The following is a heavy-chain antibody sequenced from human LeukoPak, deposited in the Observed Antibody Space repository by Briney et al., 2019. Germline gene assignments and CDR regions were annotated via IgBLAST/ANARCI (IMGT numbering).Heavy chain of an antibody. CDR3: ARSLVVIYLRY. J-gene: IGHJ4*02. CDR1: GGSISSSSYY. D-gene: IGHD3-22*01. V-gene: IGHV4-39*01. Sequence: NPSETLSLTCTVAGGSISSSSYYWGWIRQPPGTGLEWIGSIYYSGSTYYNPSLKSRVTISVDTSKNQLSLKLSSVTAADTAVYYCARSLVVIYLRYWDQGTLVTVSS. CDR2: IYYSGST.